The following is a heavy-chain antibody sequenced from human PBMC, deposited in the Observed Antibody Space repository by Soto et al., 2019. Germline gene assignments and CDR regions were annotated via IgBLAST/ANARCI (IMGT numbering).Heavy chain of an antibody. V-gene: IGHV3-30-3*01. CDR3: ARAIETGMGPCYX. CDR1: GFSFTTCA. D-gene: IGHD5-18*01. J-gene: IGHJ4*02. Sequence: SLRLSCAASGFSFTTCAMHWVRQAPGKGLEWVAFIAYDGSIKYYTDSVKVRFTISIDNSNNTFYLQMNSLRGDDTALYYCARAIETGMGPCYXWGQGAPFTVS. CDR2: IAYDGSIK.